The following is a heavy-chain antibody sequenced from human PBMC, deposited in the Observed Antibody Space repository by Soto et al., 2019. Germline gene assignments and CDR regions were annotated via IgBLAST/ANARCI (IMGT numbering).Heavy chain of an antibody. V-gene: IGHV4-31*03. CDR3: ARGRTYGDSNDAFDI. CDR1: GGSISSGGYY. CDR2: IYYSGST. Sequence: QVQLQESGPGLVKPSQTLSLTCTVSGGSISSGGYYWSWISQHPGKGLEWVGYIYYSGSTYYNPSLKSRVSISVDTSKNQFSLKLSSVTAADTAVYYCARGRTYGDSNDAFDIWGQGTMVTVSS. J-gene: IGHJ3*02. D-gene: IGHD4-17*01.